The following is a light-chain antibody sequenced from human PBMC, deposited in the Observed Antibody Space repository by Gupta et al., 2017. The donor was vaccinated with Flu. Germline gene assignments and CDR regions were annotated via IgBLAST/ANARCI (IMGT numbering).Light chain of an antibody. V-gene: IGKV4-1*01. CDR3: QQYYSTPYT. J-gene: IGKJ2*01. CDR1: QSVLYSSNNKNY. Sequence: SLGKRATINCKSSQSVLYSSNNKNYLAWYQQKPGQPPKLLIYWASTRESGVPDRFSGSGSGTDFTLTISSLQAEDVAVYYCQQYYSTPYTFGQGTKLEIK. CDR2: WAS.